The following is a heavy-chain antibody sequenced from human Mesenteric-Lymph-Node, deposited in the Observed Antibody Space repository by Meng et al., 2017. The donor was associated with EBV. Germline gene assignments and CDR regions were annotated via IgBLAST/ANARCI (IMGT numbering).Heavy chain of an antibody. J-gene: IGHJ4*02. CDR2: IYWDDDK. D-gene: IGHD1-26*01. CDR1: GFSLSTSGVG. V-gene: IGHV2-5*02. Sequence: QITLKESGPTLVKPPQTLPLTCTFSGFSLSTSGVGVGWIRQPPGKALEWLALIYWDDDKRYSPSLKSRLTITKDTSKNQVVLTMTNMDPVDTGTYYCAHRPGYSGSFDFDYWGQGTLVTVSS. CDR3: AHRPGYSGSFDFDY.